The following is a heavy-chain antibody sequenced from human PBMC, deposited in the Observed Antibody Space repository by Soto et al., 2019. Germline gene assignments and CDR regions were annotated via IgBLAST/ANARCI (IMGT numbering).Heavy chain of an antibody. CDR3: ASPSVVVPDAFAI. CDR2: IYYSGST. CDR1: GGSISSGGYY. J-gene: IGHJ3*02. V-gene: IGHV4-31*03. Sequence: QVQLQESGPGLVKPSQTLSLTCTVSGGSISSGGYYWSWIRQHPGKGLEWIGYIYYSGSTYYNPSLKSRVTIAVDTSKNQFSLKLSSVTAADTAVYYCASPSVVVPDAFAIWGQGTMVTVSS. D-gene: IGHD3-22*01.